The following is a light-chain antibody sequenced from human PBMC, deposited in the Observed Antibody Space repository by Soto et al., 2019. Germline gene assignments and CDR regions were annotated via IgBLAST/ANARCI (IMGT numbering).Light chain of an antibody. CDR1: RSNIVAGYH. J-gene: IGLJ3*02. CDR3: QSYDSSLSGSV. CDR2: GNS. Sequence: QSVLTQPPSVSGAPGQRVTISCTGSRSNIVAGYHVHWYQQLPGTAPKLLIYGNSNRPSGVPDRFSGSKSGTSASLAITGLQAEDEADYYCQSYDSSLSGSVFGGGTKLTVL. V-gene: IGLV1-40*01.